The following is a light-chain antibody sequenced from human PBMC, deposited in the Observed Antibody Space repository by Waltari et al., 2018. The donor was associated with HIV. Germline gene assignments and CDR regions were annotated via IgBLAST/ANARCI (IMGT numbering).Light chain of an antibody. J-gene: IGKJ2*01. CDR2: KAS. Sequence: DIQMTQSPSTLSASVGERVTITCRADQTITNWLAWYKQAPGEAPNLLIYKASNLQGGVPSRFTGSGSGTQFTLTISSLRSDDSGTYYCQQYSDSPYTFGQGTKLEI. CDR3: QQYSDSPYT. CDR1: QTITNW. V-gene: IGKV1-5*03.